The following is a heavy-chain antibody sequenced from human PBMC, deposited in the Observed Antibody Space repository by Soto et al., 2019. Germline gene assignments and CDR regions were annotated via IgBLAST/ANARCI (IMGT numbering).Heavy chain of an antibody. D-gene: IGHD3-16*01. CDR1: GFTFSNFG. CDR3: AKDGGVGNFYYYCADV. J-gene: IGHJ6*02. Sequence: GGSLRLSCAASGFTFSNFGMHWVRQAPGKGLEWVAFISYAGGNKYYADSVKGRFTISRDNSKTLYLQMNSLRREDTAVYYCAKDGGVGNFYYYCADVWGQGTTVTVSS. V-gene: IGHV3-30*18. CDR2: ISYAGGNK.